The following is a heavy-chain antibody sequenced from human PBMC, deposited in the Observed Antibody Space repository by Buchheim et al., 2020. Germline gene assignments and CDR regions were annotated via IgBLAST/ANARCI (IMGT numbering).Heavy chain of an antibody. Sequence: EVQLLESGGGLVQPGGSLRLSCAASGFTFSSYAMSWVRQAPGKGLEWVSAISGSGGSTYYADSVTGRFTISRDNSTTTLYLQMNSLRAEDTAVYYCAKEVRFLEWLLSYFDYWGQGTL. J-gene: IGHJ4*02. CDR2: ISGSGGST. D-gene: IGHD3-3*01. CDR3: AKEVRFLEWLLSYFDY. CDR1: GFTFSSYA. V-gene: IGHV3-23*01.